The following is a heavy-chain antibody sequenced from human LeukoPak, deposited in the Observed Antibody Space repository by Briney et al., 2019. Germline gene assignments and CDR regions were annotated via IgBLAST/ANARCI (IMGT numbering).Heavy chain of an antibody. D-gene: IGHD4-11*01. CDR3: AKTLAVTTVGGAFDI. CDR2: IRYDGSNK. J-gene: IGHJ3*02. CDR1: GFTFSNYG. V-gene: IGHV3-30*02. Sequence: GGSLRLSCAASGFTFSNYGMHWVRQAPGKGLEWVAFIRYDGSNKYYADSVKGRFTISRDNSKNTLYLQMNSLRAEDTAVYYCAKTLAVTTVGGAFDIWGQGTMVTVSS.